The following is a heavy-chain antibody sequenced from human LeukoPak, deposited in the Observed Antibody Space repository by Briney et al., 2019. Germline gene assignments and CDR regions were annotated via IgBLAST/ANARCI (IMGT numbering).Heavy chain of an antibody. CDR3: ARGRVVVPAANSYYYMDV. CDR2: IIPIFGTA. CDR1: GGTFSSYA. J-gene: IGHJ6*03. V-gene: IGHV1-69*05. D-gene: IGHD2-2*01. Sequence: ASVKVSCKASGGTFSSYAISWVRQAPGQGLEWMGGIIPIFGTANYAQKFQGRVTITTDESTSTAYMELSSLRSEDTAVYYCARGRVVVPAANSYYYMDVWGKGTTVTVSS.